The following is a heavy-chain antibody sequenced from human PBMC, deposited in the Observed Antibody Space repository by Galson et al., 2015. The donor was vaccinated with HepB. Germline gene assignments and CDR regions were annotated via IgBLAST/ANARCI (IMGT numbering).Heavy chain of an antibody. CDR2: IYSGGST. Sequence: SLRLSCAASGFTVSSNYMSWVRQAPGKGLEWVSVIYSGGSTYYADSVKGRFTISRDNSKNTLYLQMNSLRAEDTAVYYCARGGSYHDSSGYRVWGQGTLVSVSS. CDR1: GFTVSSNY. J-gene: IGHJ4*02. D-gene: IGHD3-22*01. V-gene: IGHV3-53*01. CDR3: ARGGSYHDSSGYRV.